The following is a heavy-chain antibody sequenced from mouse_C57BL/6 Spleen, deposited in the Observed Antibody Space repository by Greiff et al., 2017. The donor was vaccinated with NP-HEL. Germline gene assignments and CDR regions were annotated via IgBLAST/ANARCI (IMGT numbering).Heavy chain of an antibody. CDR1: GFTFSSYA. CDR3: AREGDSNRAWFAY. V-gene: IGHV5-4*01. CDR2: ISDGGSYT. J-gene: IGHJ3*01. D-gene: IGHD2-5*01. Sequence: EVMLVESGGGLVKPGGSLKLSCAASGFTFSSYAMSWVRQTPEKRLEWVATISDGGSYTYYPDNVKGRFTISRDNAKNNLYLQMSHLKSEDTAMYYCAREGDSNRAWFAYWGQGTLVTVSA.